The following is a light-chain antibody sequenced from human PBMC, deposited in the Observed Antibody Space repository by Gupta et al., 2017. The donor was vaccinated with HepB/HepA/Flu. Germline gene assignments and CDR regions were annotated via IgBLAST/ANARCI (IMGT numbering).Light chain of an antibody. V-gene: IGLV3-1*01. CDR3: QAWDSSTEEV. CDR1: KLGDKY. J-gene: IGLJ2*01. Sequence: SYELTQPPSVSVSPGQTASITCSGDKLGDKYACWYQQKPGQSPVLVIYQDSKRPSGIPERFSGSNSGNTATLTISGTQAMDEADYYCQAWDSSTEEVLGGGTKLTVL. CDR2: QDS.